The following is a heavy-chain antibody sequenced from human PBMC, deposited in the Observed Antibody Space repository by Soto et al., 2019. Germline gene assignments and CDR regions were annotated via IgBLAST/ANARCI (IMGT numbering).Heavy chain of an antibody. CDR1: GDSVSSNTTS. V-gene: IGHV6-1*01. J-gene: IGHJ5*02. CDR3: AKGDYRGPKTGYAFDP. CDR2: SSFRSKWYN. Sequence: PSETLSLTCAISGDSVSSNTTSWNWITQSPSRGLEWLGRSSFRSKWYNDYAASAKSRIIITPITSNNQFSLQLNSVTPDDTAAYFCAKGDYRGPKTGYAFDPWGQGSMVTVSS. D-gene: IGHD5-12*01.